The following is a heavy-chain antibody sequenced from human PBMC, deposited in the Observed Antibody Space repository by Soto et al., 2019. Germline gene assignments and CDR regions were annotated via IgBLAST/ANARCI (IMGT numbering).Heavy chain of an antibody. CDR1: GGSFSGYY. D-gene: IGHD4-4*01. V-gene: IGHV4-34*01. J-gene: IGHJ4*02. CDR3: ARVTDDYNVDY. Sequence: QVLLQQWGVGLLEPSETLSLTCAVYGGSFSGYYWSWIRQPPGKGLEWIGEINHSGSTNYNPSLKSRVTISVDTSKNQFSLKLSSVTAADTAVYYCARVTDDYNVDYWGQGTLVTVSS. CDR2: INHSGST.